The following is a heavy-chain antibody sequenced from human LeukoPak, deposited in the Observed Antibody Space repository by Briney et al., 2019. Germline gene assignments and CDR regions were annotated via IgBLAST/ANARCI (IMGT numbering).Heavy chain of an antibody. CDR1: GFTFSDYY. V-gene: IGHV3-11*01. CDR3: ARDWLVHVPTFDY. Sequence: GGSLRLSCAASGFTFSDYYMSWIRQAPGKGLEWVSYISSSGSTIYYADSVKGRFTISRDNAKNSLYLQMNSLRAEDTAVYYCARDWLVHVPTFDYWGQGTLVTVSS. J-gene: IGHJ4*02. CDR2: ISSSGSTI. D-gene: IGHD4/OR15-4a*01.